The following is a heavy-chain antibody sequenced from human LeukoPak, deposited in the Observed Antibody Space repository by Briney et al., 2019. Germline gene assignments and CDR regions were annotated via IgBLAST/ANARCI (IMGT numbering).Heavy chain of an antibody. Sequence: GGSLRLSCAASGLTFSSYWMHWVRPAPGKGLVWVSRIKSDGSTRYADSVKGRFTISRDNAKNTVSLQMTSLRAEDTGVYYCARAPSEIGGYYPEYFRHWGQGTLVIVSS. D-gene: IGHD3-22*01. J-gene: IGHJ1*01. CDR2: IKSDGST. CDR3: ARAPSEIGGYYPEYFRH. V-gene: IGHV3-74*01. CDR1: GLTFSSYW.